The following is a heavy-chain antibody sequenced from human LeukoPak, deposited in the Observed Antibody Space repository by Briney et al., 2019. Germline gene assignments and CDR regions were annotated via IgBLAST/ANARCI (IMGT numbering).Heavy chain of an antibody. CDR1: GFSVTNTYY. D-gene: IGHD2-2*01. CDR2: MYYSGST. CDR3: ARSPCTSASCPRRNVFDV. Sequence: PSETLSLTCTVSGFSVTNTYYWAWIRQPPGKGLEWIGYMYYSGSTNYNPSLESRVTISGNTSKNQFSLKLSSVTAADTAVYYCARSPCTSASCPRRNVFDVWGQGTVVTVSS. V-gene: IGHV4-59*08. J-gene: IGHJ3*01.